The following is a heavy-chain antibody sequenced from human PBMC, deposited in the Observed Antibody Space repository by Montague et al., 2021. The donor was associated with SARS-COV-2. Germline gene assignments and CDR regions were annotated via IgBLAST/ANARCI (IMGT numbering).Heavy chain of an antibody. Sequence: SLRLSCAASGFTFSSYSMNWVRQAPGKGLEWVSSVSSSSSYIYYADSVKGRFTISRDNAKDSLYLQMNSLRAEDTAVYYCARDDYVWGSYRYSQYNWFDPWSQGTLVTVSS. CDR2: VSSSSSYI. V-gene: IGHV3-21*01. D-gene: IGHD3-16*02. J-gene: IGHJ5*02. CDR1: GFTFSSYS. CDR3: ARDDYVWGSYRYSQYNWFDP.